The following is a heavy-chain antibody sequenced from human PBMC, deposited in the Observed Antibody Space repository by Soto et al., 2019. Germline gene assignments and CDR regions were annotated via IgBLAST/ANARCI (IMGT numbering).Heavy chain of an antibody. CDR1: GYSFSLYW. J-gene: IGHJ4*01. CDR2: IYPGDSDT. V-gene: IGHV5-51*01. CDR3: ARIFIAEPSPSTLVPYFDY. Sequence: GESLKISCKGFGYSFSLYWIGWVRQMPGKGLEWMGIIYPGDSDTRYSPSFQGQVFISVDKSISTAYLQWSSLKASDTAMYYCARIFIAEPSPSTLVPYFDYVCRETLVTVSS. D-gene: IGHD2-15*01.